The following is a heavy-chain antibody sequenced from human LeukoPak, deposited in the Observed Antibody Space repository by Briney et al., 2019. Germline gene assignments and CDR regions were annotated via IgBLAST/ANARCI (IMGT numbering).Heavy chain of an antibody. Sequence: PGGSLRLSCAASGFTFSSYAMHWVRQAPGKGLEYVSAISSNGGSTYYANSVKGRFTISRDNSKNTLYLQMGSLRAEDTAVYYCAKGSNDYGDYMDVWGQGTAVTVSS. J-gene: IGHJ6*03. CDR1: GFTFSSYA. V-gene: IGHV3-64*01. CDR3: AKGSNDYGDYMDV. D-gene: IGHD4-17*01. CDR2: ISSNGGST.